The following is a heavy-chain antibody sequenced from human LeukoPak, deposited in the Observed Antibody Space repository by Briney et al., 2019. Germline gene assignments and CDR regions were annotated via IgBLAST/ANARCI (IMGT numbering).Heavy chain of an antibody. CDR2: IYTDGSGI. D-gene: IGHD4-23*01. J-gene: IGHJ4*02. Sequence: PGGSLRLSCVASGFIFSKYWMHWVRQAPGKGLVWVSRIYTDGSGISYADSVKGRFTISRDNAKNTLYLQMNSLRAEDTAVYYCARDIDYAGSYWGEGTLVAVSS. CDR3: ARDIDYAGSY. V-gene: IGHV3-74*01. CDR1: GFIFSKYW.